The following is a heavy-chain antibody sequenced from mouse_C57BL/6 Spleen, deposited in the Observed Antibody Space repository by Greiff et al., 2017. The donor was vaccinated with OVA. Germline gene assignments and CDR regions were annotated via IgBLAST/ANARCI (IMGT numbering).Heavy chain of an antibody. CDR1: GYSITSGYY. CDR2: ISYDGSN. Sequence: PGLVKPSQSLSLTCSVTGYSITSGYYWNWIRQFPGNKLEWMGYISYDGSNNYNPSLKNRISITRDTSKNQFFLKLNSVTTEDTATYYCARERFAYWGQGTLVTVSA. J-gene: IGHJ3*01. CDR3: ARERFAY. V-gene: IGHV3-6*01.